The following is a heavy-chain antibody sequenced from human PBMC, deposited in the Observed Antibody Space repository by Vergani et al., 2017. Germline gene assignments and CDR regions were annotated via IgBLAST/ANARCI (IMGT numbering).Heavy chain of an antibody. V-gene: IGHV1-69*01. CDR2: IIPIFGTA. Sequence: QVQLVQSGAEVKKPGSSVKVSCKASGGTFSSYAISWVRQAPGQRLEWMGGIIPIFGTANYAQKFQGRVTITADESTSTAYMGLRSLRSEDTAVYYCASRDITIFGVVSIRCYYYYGMDVWGQGTTVTVSS. D-gene: IGHD3-3*01. CDR3: ASRDITIFGVVSIRCYYYYGMDV. CDR1: GGTFSSYA. J-gene: IGHJ6*02.